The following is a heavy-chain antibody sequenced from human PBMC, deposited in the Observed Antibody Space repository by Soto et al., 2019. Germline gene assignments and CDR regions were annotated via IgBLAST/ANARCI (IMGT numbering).Heavy chain of an antibody. V-gene: IGHV3-30*18. Sequence: QVQLVESGGGVVQPGRSLRLSCAASGSTFSSFGMHWVRQAPGKGLEWVAVISFDGSNKYYADSVKGRFTISRDNSKNTLSLQMNSLKAEDTAVYYCAKDTSKYSNNWPAYYGLDVWGQGTTVTVSS. CDR2: ISFDGSNK. J-gene: IGHJ6*02. CDR3: AKDTSKYSNNWPAYYGLDV. CDR1: GSTFSSFG. D-gene: IGHD1-1*01.